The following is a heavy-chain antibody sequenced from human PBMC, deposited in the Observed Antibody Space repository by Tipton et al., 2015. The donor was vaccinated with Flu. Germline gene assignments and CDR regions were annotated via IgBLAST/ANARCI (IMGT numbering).Heavy chain of an antibody. Sequence: SLRLSCTASGFPFMSYGMHWVRQAPGKGLEWLSIISYDGSVKYYSDSVKGRFTISRDNSKNTLFLQMNSLRADDTAVYYCARLGLPDYWGQGTLVTVSS. D-gene: IGHD3-16*01. V-gene: IGHV3-30*03. J-gene: IGHJ4*02. CDR3: ARLGLPDY. CDR2: ISYDGSVK. CDR1: GFPFMSYG.